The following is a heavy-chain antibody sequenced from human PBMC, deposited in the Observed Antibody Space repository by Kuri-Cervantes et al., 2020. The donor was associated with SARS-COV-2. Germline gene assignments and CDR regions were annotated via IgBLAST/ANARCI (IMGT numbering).Heavy chain of an antibody. J-gene: IGHJ6*02. D-gene: IGHD6-13*01. Sequence: GESLKISCAASGFTFSSYGMHWVRQAPGKGLEWVAVISYDGSNKYYADSVKGRFTISRDNSKNTLYLQMNSLRAEDTAVYCCARLGVAAAGSYYYYGMDVWGQGTSVTVSS. V-gene: IGHV3-30*03. CDR2: ISYDGSNK. CDR3: ARLGVAAAGSYYYYGMDV. CDR1: GFTFSSYG.